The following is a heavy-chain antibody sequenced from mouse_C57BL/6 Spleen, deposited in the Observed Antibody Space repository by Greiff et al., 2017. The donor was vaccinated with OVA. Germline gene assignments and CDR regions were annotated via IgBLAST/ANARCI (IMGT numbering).Heavy chain of an antibody. J-gene: IGHJ2*01. CDR2: IHPNSGST. Sequence: VQLQQPGAELVKPGASVKLSCKASGYTFTSYWMHWVKQRPGQGLEWIGMIHPNSGSTNYNEKFKSKATLTVDKSSSTAYMQLSSLTSEDSAVYYCARRGTTVVATDYFDYWGQGTTLTVSS. D-gene: IGHD1-1*01. CDR3: ARRGTTVVATDYFDY. CDR1: GYTFTSYW. V-gene: IGHV1-64*01.